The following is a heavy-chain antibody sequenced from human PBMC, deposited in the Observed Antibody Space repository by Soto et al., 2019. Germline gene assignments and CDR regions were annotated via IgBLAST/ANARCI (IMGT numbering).Heavy chain of an antibody. CDR2: IIPISETT. Sequence: QVQLVQSGAEVKKPGSSVKVSCKASGGTFSSYAISWVRQAPGQGLEWMGGIIPISETTNYAQKFQGRVTITADESKSTAYMELSSLRSEDTAVYYCARSHGSSTSLEIYYYYYYGMDVWGQGTMVTVSS. CDR3: ARSHGSSTSLEIYYYYYYGMDV. V-gene: IGHV1-69*01. J-gene: IGHJ6*02. D-gene: IGHD2-2*01. CDR1: GGTFSSYA.